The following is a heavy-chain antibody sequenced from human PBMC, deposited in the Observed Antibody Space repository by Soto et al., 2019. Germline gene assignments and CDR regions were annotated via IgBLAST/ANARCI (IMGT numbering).Heavy chain of an antibody. CDR3: ARESRDGYKLAFDI. CDR2: IWYDGSNK. D-gene: IGHD5-12*01. V-gene: IGHV3-33*01. CDR1: GFTFSSYG. J-gene: IGHJ3*02. Sequence: GGSLRLSCAASGFTFSSYGMHWVRQAPGKGLEWVAVIWYDGSNKYYADSVKGRFTISRDNSKNTLYLQMNSLRAEDTAVYYCARESRDGYKLAFDIWGQGTMVTVSS.